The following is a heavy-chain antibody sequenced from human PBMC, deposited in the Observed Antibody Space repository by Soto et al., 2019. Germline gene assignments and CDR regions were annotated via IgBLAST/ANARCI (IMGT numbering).Heavy chain of an antibody. V-gene: IGHV1-18*01. CDR3: ARVTTGIAVAGTDWFDP. CDR1: GYTFTSYG. Sequence: QVQLVQSGAEVKKPGASVKVSCKASGYTFTSYGISWVRQAPGQGLEWMGWVSAYNGNTNYAQKLQGRVTMTTDTSTSTAYMELRSLRSDDTAVYYCARVTTGIAVAGTDWFDPWGQGTLVTVSS. J-gene: IGHJ5*02. CDR2: VSAYNGNT. D-gene: IGHD6-19*01.